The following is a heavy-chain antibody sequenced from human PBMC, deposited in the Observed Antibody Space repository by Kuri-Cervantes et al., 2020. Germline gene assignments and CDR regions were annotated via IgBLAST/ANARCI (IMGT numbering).Heavy chain of an antibody. Sequence: GESLKISCAASGFTFSSYSMNWVRQAPGKGLEWVSSISDNSRYIYYADSVKGRFTISRDNAKNSLSLQMNTLRADDTAVYYCARDSGGRGNWFDPWGQGTLVTVSS. J-gene: IGHJ5*02. CDR3: ARDSGGRGNWFDP. D-gene: IGHD3-10*01. V-gene: IGHV3-21*01. CDR2: ISDNSRYI. CDR1: GFTFSSYS.